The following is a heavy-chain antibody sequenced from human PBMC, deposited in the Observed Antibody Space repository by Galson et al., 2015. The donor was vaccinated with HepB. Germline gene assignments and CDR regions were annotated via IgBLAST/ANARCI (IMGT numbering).Heavy chain of an antibody. D-gene: IGHD2-8*02. CDR1: GFTFSSYS. Sequence: LRLSCAASGFTFSSYSMNWVRQAPGKGLEWVSSISSSSSYIYYADSVKGRFTISRDNAKNSLYLQMNSLRAEDTAVYYCARDPEVLGAFDIWGQGTMVTVSS. V-gene: IGHV3-21*01. CDR2: ISSSSSYI. J-gene: IGHJ3*02. CDR3: ARDPEVLGAFDI.